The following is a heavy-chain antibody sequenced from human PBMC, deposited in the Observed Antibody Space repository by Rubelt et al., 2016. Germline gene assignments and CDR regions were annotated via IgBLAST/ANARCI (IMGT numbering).Heavy chain of an antibody. Sequence: QLQLQESGPGLVKPSEALSLTCTVSGGSISSSSYYWGWIRQPPGKGLEWIGEINHSGSTNYNPSLKSRGTISVDTSKNQFSLKLSSVTAADTAVYYCARGREASYYFDYWGQGTLVTVSS. CDR2: INHSGST. V-gene: IGHV4-39*07. CDR3: ARGREASYYFDY. CDR1: GGSISSSSYY. J-gene: IGHJ4*02.